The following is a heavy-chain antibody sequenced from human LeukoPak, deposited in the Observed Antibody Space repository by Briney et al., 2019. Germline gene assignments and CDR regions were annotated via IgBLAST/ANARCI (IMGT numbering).Heavy chain of an antibody. V-gene: IGHV1-18*01. J-gene: IGHJ5*02. CDR2: ISAYNGNT. Sequence: ASVKVSCKASGYTFTSYGISWVRQAPGQGLEWMGWISAYNGNTNYAQKLQGRVTMTTDTSTSTAYMELRSLRSDDTAVYYCARGGKYQLLEGWFDPWGQGTLVTVSS. CDR3: ARGGKYQLLEGWFDP. CDR1: GYTFTSYG. D-gene: IGHD2-2*01.